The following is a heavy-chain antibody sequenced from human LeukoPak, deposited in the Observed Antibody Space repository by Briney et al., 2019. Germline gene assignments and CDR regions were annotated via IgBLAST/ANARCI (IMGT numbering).Heavy chain of an antibody. CDR2: ISYDGSNK. V-gene: IGHV3-30-3*01. CDR1: GFTFSSYA. D-gene: IGHD5-24*01. J-gene: IGHJ4*02. Sequence: GRSLRLSCAASGFTFSSYAMHWVRQAPGKGPEWVAVISYDGSNKYYADSVKGRFTISRDNSKNTLYLQVNSLRAEDTAVYYCARDNGYNVGYLDYWGQGTLVAVSS. CDR3: ARDNGYNVGYLDY.